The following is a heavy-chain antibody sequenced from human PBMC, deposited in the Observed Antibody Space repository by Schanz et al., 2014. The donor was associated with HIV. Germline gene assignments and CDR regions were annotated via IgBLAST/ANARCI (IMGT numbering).Heavy chain of an antibody. V-gene: IGHV3-7*01. J-gene: IGHJ4*02. CDR3: VLPSAKIVGGLGEHYFDH. CDR2: IKLDGSEK. D-gene: IGHD1-26*01. Sequence: EVHLVESGGGLVQPGGSLRLSCTTSGFIFSDHFMGWVRQAPGKGLEWLANIKLDGSEKYYADSVKGRFTISRDNAKNSLYLQMNSLRAEDTAVYYCVLPSAKIVGGLGEHYFDHWGQGTLVTVSS. CDR1: GFIFSDHF.